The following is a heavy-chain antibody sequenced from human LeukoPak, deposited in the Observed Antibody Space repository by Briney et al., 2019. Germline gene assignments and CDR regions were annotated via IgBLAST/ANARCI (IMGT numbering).Heavy chain of an antibody. J-gene: IGHJ4*02. CDR2: IHTSGST. CDR1: GGSISSSSYY. V-gene: IGHV4-61*02. Sequence: SETLSLTCTVSGGSISSSSYYWSWIRQPAGKGLEWIGRIHTSGSTNYNASLKSRVTMSVDTSKNQFSLKLSSVTAADTAVYYCARDQYYYDSSGYQNFDYWGQGTLVTVSS. D-gene: IGHD3-22*01. CDR3: ARDQYYYDSSGYQNFDY.